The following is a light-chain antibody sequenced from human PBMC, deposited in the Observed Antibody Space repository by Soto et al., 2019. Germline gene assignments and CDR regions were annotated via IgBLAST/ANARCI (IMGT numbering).Light chain of an antibody. CDR2: EVS. V-gene: IGLV2-8*01. CDR1: SSDLGNYNF. J-gene: IGLJ3*02. CDR3: CSYAGSNNLV. Sequence: QSALTQPPSASGSPGQSVTFSCTGTSSDLGNYNFLSWYQQHPGKAPKLMIYEVSERPSGVPDRFSGSKSGNTASLTVSGLQAEDEADYYCCSYAGSNNLVFGGGTQLTVL.